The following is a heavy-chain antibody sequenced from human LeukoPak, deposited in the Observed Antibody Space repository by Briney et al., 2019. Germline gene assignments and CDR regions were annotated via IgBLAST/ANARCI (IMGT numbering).Heavy chain of an antibody. CDR2: ISGYNENT. CDR3: ARDELCGGNAYRCGVSEY. CDR1: GYTLSDYG. V-gene: IGHV1-18*01. J-gene: IGHJ4*02. Sequence: ASVKVSWKASGYTLSDYGISWVRQAPGQGLEWMGWISGYNENTNYAQKLQDRVTVTTDTSTSTVYMELRSLSSDDTAVYYCARDELCGGNAYRCGVSEYWGQGTLVTVSS. D-gene: IGHD4-23*01.